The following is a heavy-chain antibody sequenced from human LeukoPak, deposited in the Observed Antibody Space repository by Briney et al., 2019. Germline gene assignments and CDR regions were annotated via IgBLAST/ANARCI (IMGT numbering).Heavy chain of an antibody. Sequence: PGGSLRLSCAATGFTFSSNWMHWVRQAQGKGLVWVSRINEDGSTTNYADSVKGRSTIFRDNAKNTLYLQMNSLRAEDTAVYYCVRDLGGRSGHWGQGTLVTVSS. CDR2: INEDGSTT. CDR1: GFTFSSNW. D-gene: IGHD1-26*01. V-gene: IGHV3-74*01. CDR3: VRDLGGRSGH. J-gene: IGHJ4*02.